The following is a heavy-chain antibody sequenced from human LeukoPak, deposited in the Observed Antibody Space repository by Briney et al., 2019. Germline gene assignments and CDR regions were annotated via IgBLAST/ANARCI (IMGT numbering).Heavy chain of an antibody. J-gene: IGHJ6*03. V-gene: IGHV4-34*01. D-gene: IGHD3-3*01. CDR3: AGKPYYDFWNGYTIPNYYYYMDV. CDR2: INHSGST. Sequence: PSETLSLTCAVYGGSFSGYYWSWIRQPPGKGLEWIGEINHSGSTNYNPSLKSRVTISVDTSKNQFSLKLSSVTAADTAVYYCAGKPYYDFWNGYTIPNYYYYMDVWGKGTTVTVSS. CDR1: GGSFSGYY.